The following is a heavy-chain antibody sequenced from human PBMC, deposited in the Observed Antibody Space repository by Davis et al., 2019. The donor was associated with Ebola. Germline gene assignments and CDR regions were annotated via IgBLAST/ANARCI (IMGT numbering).Heavy chain of an antibody. Sequence: GESLKIPCKGSGYSFTSYWIGWVRQMPGKGLEWMGIIYPGYSDTRYSPSFPGQVTISADKSISTAYLQWSSLKASDTAMYYCARRLEQWLVSDAFDIWGQGTMVTVSS. CDR2: IYPGYSDT. J-gene: IGHJ3*02. CDR3: ARRLEQWLVSDAFDI. CDR1: GYSFTSYW. V-gene: IGHV5-51*01. D-gene: IGHD6-19*01.